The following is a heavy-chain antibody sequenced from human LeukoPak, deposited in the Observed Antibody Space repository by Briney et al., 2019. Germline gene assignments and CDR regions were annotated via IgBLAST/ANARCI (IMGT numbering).Heavy chain of an antibody. Sequence: PSQTLSLTCAVSGGSISSGGYSWSWIRQPPGKGLEWIGEINHSGSTNYNPSLKSRVTISVDTSKNQFSLKLSSVTAADTAVYYCAGYYDGGSRPNGMDVWGQGTTVTVSS. CDR3: AGYYDGGSRPNGMDV. V-gene: IGHV4-30-2*01. D-gene: IGHD3-10*01. CDR1: GGSISSGGYS. J-gene: IGHJ6*02. CDR2: INHSGST.